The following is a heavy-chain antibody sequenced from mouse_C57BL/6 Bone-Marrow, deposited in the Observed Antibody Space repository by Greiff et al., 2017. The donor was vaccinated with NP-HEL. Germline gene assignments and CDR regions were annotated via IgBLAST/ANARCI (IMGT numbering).Heavy chain of an antibody. V-gene: IGHV5-4*01. CDR1: GFTFSSYA. CDR3: AREGLGFFDY. D-gene: IGHD3-3*01. CDR2: ISDGGSYT. J-gene: IGHJ2*01. Sequence: EAKLVESGGGLVKPGGSLKLSCAASGFTFSSYAMSWVRQTPEKRLEWVATISDGGSYTYYPDNVKGRFTISRDNAKNNLYLQMSHLKSEDTAMYYCAREGLGFFDYWGQGTTLTVSS.